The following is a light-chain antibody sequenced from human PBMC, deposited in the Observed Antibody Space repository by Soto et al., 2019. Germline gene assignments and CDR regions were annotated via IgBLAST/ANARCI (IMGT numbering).Light chain of an antibody. CDR3: LQDNNYPWT. Sequence: ALQMTQSPSSLSASVGDRVTITCRASQDIRNRLGWYQQRPGKAPRLLIYAASSLQSGVPSRFSGSGSGIDFTLTISCLQPEDFATYYCLQDNNYPWTFGQGTKVETK. V-gene: IGKV1-6*01. CDR2: AAS. J-gene: IGKJ1*01. CDR1: QDIRNR.